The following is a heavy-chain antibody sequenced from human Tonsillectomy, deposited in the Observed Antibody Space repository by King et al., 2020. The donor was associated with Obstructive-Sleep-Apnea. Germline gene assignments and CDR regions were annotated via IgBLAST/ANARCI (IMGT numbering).Heavy chain of an antibody. CDR3: ARRSTYGSETYYNGWFDP. CDR1: GYTFTTYW. J-gene: IGHJ5*02. CDR2: IDPSDSYT. Sequence: VQLVQSGAEVKQPGESLRISCKASGYTFTTYWITWVRQMPGKGLECMGNIDPSDSYTNYSPSFQGHVTISADKSISTAYLQWSSLKASDTAMYYCARRSTYGSETYYNGWFDPWGQGTLVTVSS. D-gene: IGHD3-10*01. V-gene: IGHV5-10-1*03.